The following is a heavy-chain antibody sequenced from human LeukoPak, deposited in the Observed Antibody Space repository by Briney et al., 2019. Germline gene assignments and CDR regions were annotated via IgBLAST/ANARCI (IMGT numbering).Heavy chain of an antibody. CDR3: ARSPRSRGIMDS. CDR2: INHSGST. CDR1: GGSFSGYY. J-gene: IGHJ4*02. D-gene: IGHD3-16*01. V-gene: IGHV4-34*01. Sequence: SETLSLTCAVYGGSFSGYYWSWIRQPPGKGLEWIGEINHSGSTNYNPSLKSRVTISVDTSKNQFSLKLSSVTAADTAVYYCARSPRSRGIMDSWGQGTLVTVSS.